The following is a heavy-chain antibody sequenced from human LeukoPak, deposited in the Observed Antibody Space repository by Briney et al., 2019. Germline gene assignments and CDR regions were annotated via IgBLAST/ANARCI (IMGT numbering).Heavy chain of an antibody. V-gene: IGHV4-59*01. Sequence: SETLSLTCTVSGGSISNYYWTWIRQPPGKGLEWIGYIYYSGATNYNPSLKSRVTISVDTSKNQFSLKLSSVTAADTVVYYCARVRHSSGWSDFDYWGQGTLVTVSS. CDR2: IYYSGAT. D-gene: IGHD6-19*01. J-gene: IGHJ4*02. CDR1: GGSISNYY. CDR3: ARVRHSSGWSDFDY.